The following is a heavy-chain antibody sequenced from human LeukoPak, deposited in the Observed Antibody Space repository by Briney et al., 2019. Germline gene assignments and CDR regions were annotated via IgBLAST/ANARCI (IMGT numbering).Heavy chain of an antibody. CDR3: AKDKGIRMTTLLQH. Sequence: PGGSLRLSCAASGFTFDDYAMHWVRQAPGKGLEWVSGISWNSGSIGYADSVKGRFTISRDNAKNSLYLQMNSLRAEDTALYYCAKDKGIRMTTLLQHWGQGTLVTVSS. CDR1: GFTFDDYA. V-gene: IGHV3-9*01. D-gene: IGHD4-4*01. J-gene: IGHJ1*01. CDR2: ISWNSGSI.